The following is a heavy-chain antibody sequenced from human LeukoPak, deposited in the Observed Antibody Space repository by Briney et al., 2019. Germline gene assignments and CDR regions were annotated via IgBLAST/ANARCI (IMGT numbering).Heavy chain of an antibody. V-gene: IGHV3-7*05. CDR3: ARGDEYTTSP. Sequence: PGGSLRLSCAASGFTFSSSWMSWVRQAPGKGLEWVANIKRDGGDKYYVDSVKGRFSISRDNAKNSLYLHMNSLRAEDTAVYYCARGDEYTTSPWGQGTLVTVSS. D-gene: IGHD2-2*02. CDR1: GFTFSSSW. J-gene: IGHJ4*02. CDR2: IKRDGGDK.